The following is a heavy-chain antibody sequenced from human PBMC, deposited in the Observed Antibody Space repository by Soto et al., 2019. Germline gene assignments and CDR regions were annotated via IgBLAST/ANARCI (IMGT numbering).Heavy chain of an antibody. J-gene: IGHJ4*01. Sequence: QVHLVQSGAEVKKPGASVKVSCKASGYTFTSYDINWVRQATGQGLEWMGWMNPNSGNTGYAQKFQGRVTMTRNTSINTAYMDLSNLRSEDTAVYYCARAIDELHGVVTQYYFDYCVHGNLVTVSS. D-gene: IGHD3-3*01. CDR2: MNPNSGNT. CDR3: ARAIDELHGVVTQYYFDY. V-gene: IGHV1-8*01. CDR1: GYTFTSYD.